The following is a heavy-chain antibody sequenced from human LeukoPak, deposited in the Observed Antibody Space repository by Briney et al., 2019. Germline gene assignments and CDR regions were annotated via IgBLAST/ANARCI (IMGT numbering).Heavy chain of an antibody. CDR3: AREGGPGTPGYYFDY. CDR2: ISYDGSNK. D-gene: IGHD3-10*01. J-gene: IGHJ4*02. Sequence: PGRSLRLSCAASGFTFSSYAMHWVRQAPGKGLEWVAVISYDGSNKYYADSVKGRFTISRDNSKNTLYLQMNSLRAEDTAVYYCAREGGPGTPGYYFDYWGQGTLVTVSS. V-gene: IGHV3-30-3*01. CDR1: GFTFSSYA.